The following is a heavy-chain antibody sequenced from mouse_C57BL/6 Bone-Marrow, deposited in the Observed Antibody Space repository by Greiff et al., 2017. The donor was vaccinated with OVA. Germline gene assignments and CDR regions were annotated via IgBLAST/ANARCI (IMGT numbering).Heavy chain of an antibody. V-gene: IGHV1-55*01. D-gene: IGHD1-1*01. CDR3: ATGDLVTTVRYFDV. Sequence: VQLQQPGAELVKPGASVKMSCKASGYTFTSYWITWVKQRPGQGLEWIGDIYPGSGSTNYNEKFKSKATLTVDTSSSTAYMQLSSLTSEDSAVYYCATGDLVTTVRYFDVWGTGTTVTVSS. CDR2: IYPGSGST. CDR1: GYTFTSYW. J-gene: IGHJ1*03.